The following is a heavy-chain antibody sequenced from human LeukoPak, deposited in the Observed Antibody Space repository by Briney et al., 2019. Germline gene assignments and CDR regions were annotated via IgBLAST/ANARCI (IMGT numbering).Heavy chain of an antibody. CDR2: ISSSGSTI. CDR1: GFTFSSYA. Sequence: GGTLRLSCAASGFTFSSYAMSWIRQAPGKGLEWVSYISSSGSTIYYADSVKGRFTISRDNAKNSLYLQMNSLRAEDTAVYYCARASLLRYFDWFASESYMDVWGKGTTVTVSS. D-gene: IGHD3-9*01. V-gene: IGHV3-11*04. J-gene: IGHJ6*03. CDR3: ARASLLRYFDWFASESYMDV.